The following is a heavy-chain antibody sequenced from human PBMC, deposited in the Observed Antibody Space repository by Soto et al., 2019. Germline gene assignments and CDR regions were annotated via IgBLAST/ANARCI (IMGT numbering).Heavy chain of an antibody. D-gene: IGHD3-22*01. CDR3: AREGLLLLPDY. V-gene: IGHV1-18*01. CDR1: GYTFTNND. CDR2: ISPYSGKT. J-gene: IGHJ4*02. Sequence: QIQLVQSGTEVRKPGASAKVSCKTSGYTFTNNDVCWVRQTPGQGLEWMGWISPYSGKTNYARKFKDRDTMTTDTSTSTVYMELTSLTSDDTAVYYCAREGLLLLPDYWGQGTLVTVSS.